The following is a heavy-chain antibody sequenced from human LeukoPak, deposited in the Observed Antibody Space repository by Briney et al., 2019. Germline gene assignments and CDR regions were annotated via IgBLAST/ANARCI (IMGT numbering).Heavy chain of an antibody. V-gene: IGHV3-74*01. D-gene: IGHD3-10*01. Sequence: GGSLRLSCAASGFTFTTSWMHWVRQGPGKWLEWVSRINRDGSSTNYADSVKGRFTISRDNAKNTLYLQMNSLRAEDTAVYYCAKVRGSGSYYHGPLDYWGQGTLVTVSS. CDR3: AKVRGSGSYYHGPLDY. J-gene: IGHJ4*02. CDR1: GFTFTTSW. CDR2: INRDGSST.